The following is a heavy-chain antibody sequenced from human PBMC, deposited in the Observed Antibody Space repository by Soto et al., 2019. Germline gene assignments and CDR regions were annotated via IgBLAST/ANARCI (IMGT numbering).Heavy chain of an antibody. Sequence: QVQLVQSGAEVKKPGASVKVSCKASGYTFTSYGISWVRQAPGQGLEWMGWISAYNGNTNYAQKLQGRVTMTTDTSKSTAYMALSSLRPDATAVYYCATDRGSSARGYWGEGAPVTLSS. CDR1: GYTFTSYG. V-gene: IGHV1-18*01. CDR3: ATDRGSSARGY. CDR2: ISAYNGNT. J-gene: IGHJ4*02. D-gene: IGHD1-26*01.